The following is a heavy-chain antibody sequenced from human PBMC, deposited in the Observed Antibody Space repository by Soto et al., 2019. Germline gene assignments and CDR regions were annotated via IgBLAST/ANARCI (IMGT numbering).Heavy chain of an antibody. CDR2: ISYDGSNK. D-gene: IGHD4-17*01. J-gene: IGHJ4*02. CDR1: GFTFSSYA. CDR3: ARGIDDYGDYFIYYFDY. Sequence: PGGSLRLSCAASGFTFSSYAMHWVRQAPGKGLEWVAVISYDGSNKYYADSVKGRFTISRDNSKNTLYLQMNSLRAEDTAVYYCARGIDDYGDYFIYYFDYWGQGTLVTVSS. V-gene: IGHV3-30-3*01.